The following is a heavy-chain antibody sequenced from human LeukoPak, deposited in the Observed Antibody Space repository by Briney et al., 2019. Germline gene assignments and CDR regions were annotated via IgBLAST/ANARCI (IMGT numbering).Heavy chain of an antibody. V-gene: IGHV3-23*01. CDR1: GFTFSSYA. CDR3: AKGPNLRDFWSGPHLDY. CDR2: ISGSGGST. Sequence: GGSLRLSCAASGFTFSSYAMSWVRQAPGKGLEWVSAISGSGGSTYYADSVKGRFTISRDNSKNTLYLQMNSLRAEDTAVYYCAKGPNLRDFWSGPHLDYWGQGTLVTVSS. J-gene: IGHJ4*02. D-gene: IGHD3-3*01.